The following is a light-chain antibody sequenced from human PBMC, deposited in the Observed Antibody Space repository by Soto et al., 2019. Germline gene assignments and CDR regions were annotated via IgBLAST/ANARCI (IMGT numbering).Light chain of an antibody. J-gene: IGLJ3*02. Sequence: QSALTQTASVSGSPGQSITMSCTGTSSDVGGYNFVSWYQQHPGKAPKLIVHEVANRLSGVSGRFSGSKSGNTAFLTISGLQAEDEAVYYCCSHSSSITWMFCGGTKLTVL. CDR3: CSHSSSITWM. CDR1: SSDVGGYNF. CDR2: EVA. V-gene: IGLV2-14*03.